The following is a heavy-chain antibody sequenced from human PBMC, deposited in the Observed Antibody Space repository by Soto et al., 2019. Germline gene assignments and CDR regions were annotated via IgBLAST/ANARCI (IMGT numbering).Heavy chain of an antibody. J-gene: IGHJ4*02. CDR1: GGSIGRSGYY. V-gene: IGHV4-31*03. Sequence: QVQLQESGPGLVKPSQTLSLTCTVSGGSIGRSGYYWSWIRQHPGKGLEWIGYIYYSGNTYYNSSLKHRVTMSVDTSKTQFSLKLSSVTAADTAVYYCAREGSGPLDYLGQGTLVTGSS. CDR3: AREGSGPLDY. CDR2: IYYSGNT.